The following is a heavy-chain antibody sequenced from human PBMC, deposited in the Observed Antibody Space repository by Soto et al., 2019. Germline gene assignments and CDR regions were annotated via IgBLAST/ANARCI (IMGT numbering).Heavy chain of an antibody. CDR3: TTDSYSTIIIVRFDY. CDR2: IKSKTDGGTT. Sequence: GGSLRLSCAASGFTFSSSWMHWVRQAPGKGLVWVGRIKSKTDGGTTDYAEPVKGRFAISRDDSNNMVYLQMNSLKIEDTAVYYCTTDSYSTIIIVRFDYWGHGTLVTVS. J-gene: IGHJ4*01. D-gene: IGHD3-22*01. V-gene: IGHV3-15*07. CDR1: GFTFSSSW.